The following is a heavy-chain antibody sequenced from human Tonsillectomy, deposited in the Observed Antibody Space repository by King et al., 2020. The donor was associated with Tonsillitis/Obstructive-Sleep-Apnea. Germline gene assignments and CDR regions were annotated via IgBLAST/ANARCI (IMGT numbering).Heavy chain of an antibody. CDR2: INTETGNP. J-gene: IGHJ4*02. V-gene: IGHV7-4-1*02. D-gene: IGHD2-21*01. CDR3: AREFNSVFCGPEY. Sequence: QLVQSGSELKKPGASVKVSCKASGYNFNKYAVMWVRQAPGQGLEWMGWINTETGNPTYAQGFTGRFVFSFDTSVRTAYLQISSLKAEDTAFYYCAREFNSVFCGPEYCGQGTLVTVSS. CDR1: GYNFNKYA.